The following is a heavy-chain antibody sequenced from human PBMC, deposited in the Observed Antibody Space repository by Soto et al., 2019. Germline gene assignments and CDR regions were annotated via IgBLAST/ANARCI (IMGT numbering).Heavy chain of an antibody. Sequence: EVQLVESGGGLVQPGGSLRLSCAASGFTFSSSWMSWVRQAPGKGLEWVASIKQDGSDKYYVDSVKGRFTVSRDDAKNQLYLQMDRLRADDTAVYYCQGDVYGGASIWLGRGQLLSSFVHRGQGTLVTVSP. J-gene: IGHJ4*01. CDR2: IKQDGSDK. CDR3: QGDVYGGASIWLGRGQLLSSFVH. V-gene: IGHV3-7*01. D-gene: IGHD3-16*01. CDR1: GFTFSSSW.